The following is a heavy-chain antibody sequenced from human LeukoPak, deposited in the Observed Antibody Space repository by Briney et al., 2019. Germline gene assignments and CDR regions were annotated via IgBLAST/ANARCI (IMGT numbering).Heavy chain of an antibody. CDR3: ARIRLRNVDDSPTVYEAFDI. D-gene: IGHD5-12*01. J-gene: IGHJ3*02. CDR2: IHNSGSV. V-gene: IGHV4-61*08. CDR1: SGSISSGGYY. Sequence: SETLSLTCTVSSGSISSGGYYWRWIRQPPGNGLEWIGYIHNSGSVNHNPSLKSRVTMSVDTTKKQLSLKLNSVTAADTAMYFCARIRLRNVDDSPTVYEAFDIWDQGTMVTVSS.